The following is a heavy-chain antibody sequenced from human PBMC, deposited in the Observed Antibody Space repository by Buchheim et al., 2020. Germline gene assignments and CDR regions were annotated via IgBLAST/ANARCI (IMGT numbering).Heavy chain of an antibody. V-gene: IGHV3-74*01. CDR3: AGAPDCGGGSCYGYHYYGLDV. Sequence: EVQLVESGGDLVQTGGSLRLSCAASEFTSRRYWVHWVRQAPGKGLVWVSRINPEGSTTTYADSVKGRFTISRDDGKNAVYLQMNSLRAEDTALYYCAGAPDCGGGSCYGYHYYGLDVWGQG. CDR2: INPEGSTT. D-gene: IGHD2-15*01. J-gene: IGHJ6*02. CDR1: EFTSRRYW.